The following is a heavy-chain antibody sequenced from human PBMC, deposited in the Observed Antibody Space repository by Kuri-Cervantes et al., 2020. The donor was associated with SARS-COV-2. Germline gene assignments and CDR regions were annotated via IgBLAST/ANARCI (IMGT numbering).Heavy chain of an antibody. D-gene: IGHD3-16*01. CDR2: IYYSGST. J-gene: IGHJ5*02. V-gene: IGHV4-59*08. CDR1: GGSISSYY. Sequence: SETLSLTCTVSGGSISSYYWSWIRQPPGKGLEWIGYIYYSGSTNHNPSLKSRVTISVDTSKNQFSLKLSSVTAADTAVYYCARQYGGVDPWGQGTLVTVSS. CDR3: ARQYGGVDP.